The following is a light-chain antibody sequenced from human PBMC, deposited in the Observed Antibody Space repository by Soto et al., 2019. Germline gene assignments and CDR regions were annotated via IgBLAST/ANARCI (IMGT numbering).Light chain of an antibody. CDR3: CSYAGSWEV. J-gene: IGLJ1*01. CDR2: DDS. V-gene: IGLV2-11*01. Sequence: QSALTQPRSVSGSPGQSVTISCTGTSSDVGGYNYVSWYQQHPGKAPKLMIYDDSKRPSGVPDRFSGSKSGNTASLTISGQQDEDEADYYCCSYAGSWEVFGTGTKLTVL. CDR1: SSDVGGYNY.